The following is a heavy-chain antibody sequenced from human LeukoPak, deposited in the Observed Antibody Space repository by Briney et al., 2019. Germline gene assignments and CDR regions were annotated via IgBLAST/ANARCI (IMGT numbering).Heavy chain of an antibody. J-gene: IGHJ4*02. D-gene: IGHD6-19*01. CDR3: ARGIAVAGLDYFDY. Sequence: ASQTLSLTCTVSGGSISSGGYYWSWIRQHPGKGLEWIGYIYYSGSTYYNPSLKSRVTISVDTSKNQFSLKLSSVTAADTAVYYCARGIAVAGLDYFDYWGQGTLVTVSS. CDR2: IYYSGST. V-gene: IGHV4-31*03. CDR1: GGSISSGGYY.